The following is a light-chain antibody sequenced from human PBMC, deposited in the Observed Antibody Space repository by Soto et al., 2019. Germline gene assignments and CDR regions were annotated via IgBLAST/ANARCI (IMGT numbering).Light chain of an antibody. Sequence: QSALTQPASVSGSPGQSITLSCTGTSGDVGSYNLVSWYQQHPGKAPKLMIYEGSKRPSGVSNRFSGSKSGNTASLTISGLHAEDEADYYCCSYAGSSTYVFGTGTKLTVL. V-gene: IGLV2-23*01. CDR3: CSYAGSSTYV. CDR2: EGS. J-gene: IGLJ1*01. CDR1: SGDVGSYNL.